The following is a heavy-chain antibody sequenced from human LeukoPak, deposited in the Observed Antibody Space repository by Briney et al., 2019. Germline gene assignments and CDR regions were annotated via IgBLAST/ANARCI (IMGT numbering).Heavy chain of an antibody. V-gene: IGHV1-18*01. J-gene: IGHJ4*02. CDR3: ARVYVGGGTAAAAGY. CDR2: ISAYNGNT. Sequence: GASVKVSCKASGYTFTNYAMNWVRQAPGQGLEWMGWISAYNGNTNYAQKLQGRVTMTTDTSTSTAYMELRSLRSDDTAVYYCARVYVGGGTAAAAGYWGQGTLVTVSS. D-gene: IGHD6-13*01. CDR1: GYTFTNYA.